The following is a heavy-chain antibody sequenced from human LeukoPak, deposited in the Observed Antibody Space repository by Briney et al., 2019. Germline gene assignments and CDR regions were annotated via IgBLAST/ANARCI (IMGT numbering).Heavy chain of an antibody. CDR3: ARDYAYYDFWSVYYDQGVFDY. Sequence: GGSLRLSCAASGFTSSSYWMSWVRQAPGKGLEWVANIKQDGREKSYVDSVKGRFTISRDNAKNSLYLQMNSLRAEDTAVYYCARDYAYYDFWSVYYDQGVFDYWGQGTLVTVSS. CDR2: IKQDGREK. V-gene: IGHV3-7*01. D-gene: IGHD3-3*01. J-gene: IGHJ4*02. CDR1: GFTSSSYW.